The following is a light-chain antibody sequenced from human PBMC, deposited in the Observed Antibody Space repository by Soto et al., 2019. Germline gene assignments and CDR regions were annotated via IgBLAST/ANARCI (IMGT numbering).Light chain of an antibody. CDR1: SSDVGGYNY. V-gene: IGLV2-14*01. Sequence: QSALTQPASVSGSPGQSISISCTGTSSDVGGYNYVSWYQQHPGKAPKLMIYDVSDRPSGVSNRFSGSKPGNTASLTISGLQAEDEAAYYCGSYTTSTAPGLFGTGTKVTV. CDR2: DVS. J-gene: IGLJ1*01. CDR3: GSYTTSTAPGL.